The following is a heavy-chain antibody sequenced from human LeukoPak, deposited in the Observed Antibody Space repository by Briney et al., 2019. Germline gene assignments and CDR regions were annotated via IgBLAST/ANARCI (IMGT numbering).Heavy chain of an antibody. Sequence: SETLSLTCTVSGGSISGYYWSWIRQPPGKGLEWIGNIYTSGNTNYNPSLKSRVAISVDTSKNQFSLKLNSVTAADTAVYYCARPYSSGWAGAFDIWGQGTMVNVSS. J-gene: IGHJ3*02. CDR1: GGSISGYY. CDR3: ARPYSSGWAGAFDI. V-gene: IGHV4-4*09. CDR2: IYTSGNT. D-gene: IGHD6-19*01.